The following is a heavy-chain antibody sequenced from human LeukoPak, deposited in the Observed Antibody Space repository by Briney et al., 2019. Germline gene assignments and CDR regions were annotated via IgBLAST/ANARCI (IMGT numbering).Heavy chain of an antibody. CDR2: TYYSGRT. Sequence: TSETLSLTCTASGGSVSSSGYSWNWIRQPPGKTLEWIGYTYYSGRTNYNPSLKSRVTISLDTSKNQFSLRLTSVTAADTAVYYCALRRLTSAQIIEDNWFDPWGQGTLVTVSS. J-gene: IGHJ5*02. V-gene: IGHV4-61*08. CDR3: ALRRLTSAQIIEDNWFDP. D-gene: IGHD2/OR15-2a*01. CDR1: GGSVSSSGYS.